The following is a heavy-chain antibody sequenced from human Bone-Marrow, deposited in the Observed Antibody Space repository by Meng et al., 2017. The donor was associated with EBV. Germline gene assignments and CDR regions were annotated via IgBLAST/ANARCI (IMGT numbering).Heavy chain of an antibody. CDR3: ASESGRGYTPDY. J-gene: IGHJ4*02. D-gene: IGHD3-10*01. CDR2: FLPTLGAP. CDR1: GGPFRNYA. Sequence: GQVLRSADGGKSPGSSVKGTCKTSGGPFRNYAISWGRQAPGQGLEWLGGFLPTLGAPNYAQKFHGRVSITADESTSTHYMDLSSLRSEDTAMYYCASESGRGYTPDYWGQGTLVTVSS. V-gene: IGHV1-69*01.